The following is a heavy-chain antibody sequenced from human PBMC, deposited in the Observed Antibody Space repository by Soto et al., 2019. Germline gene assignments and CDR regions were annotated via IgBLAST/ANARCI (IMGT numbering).Heavy chain of an antibody. CDR1: GFNFTSSA. CDR3: AAALHDYGDYVGFYFDY. J-gene: IGHJ4*02. V-gene: IGHV1-58*01. D-gene: IGHD4-17*01. Sequence: QMQLVQSGPEVKKPGTSVKVSCKASGFNFTSSAVQWVRQARGQRLELIGWIVVGSGNTNYAQKFQERVTITRDMSPSTAYMELSSLRSEDTAVYYCAAALHDYGDYVGFYFDYWGQGTLVTVSS. CDR2: IVVGSGNT.